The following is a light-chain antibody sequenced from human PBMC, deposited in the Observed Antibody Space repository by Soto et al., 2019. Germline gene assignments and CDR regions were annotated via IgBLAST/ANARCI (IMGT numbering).Light chain of an antibody. CDR3: QQYGSSRT. Sequence: IVLTQSPGTLSLSPGERATLSCRASQSVSTNLAWYQQKPGQAPRLLIYAASSRATGIPDRFSGSGSGTDFTLTIDGLEPEDFVVYYCQQYGSSRTFGQGTKVDIK. CDR2: AAS. J-gene: IGKJ1*01. CDR1: QSVSTN. V-gene: IGKV3-20*01.